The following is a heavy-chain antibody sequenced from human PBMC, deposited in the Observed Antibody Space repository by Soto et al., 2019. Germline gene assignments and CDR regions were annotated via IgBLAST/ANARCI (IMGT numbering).Heavy chain of an antibody. CDR3: ARHSDIVVVPAAILFDY. J-gene: IGHJ4*02. V-gene: IGHV4-39*01. CDR1: GGSISSSSYH. D-gene: IGHD2-2*01. CDR2: IYYSGST. Sequence: SETLSLTCTVSGGSISSSSYHWGWIRQPPGKGLEWIGSIYYSGSTYYNPSLKSRVTISVDTSKNQFSLKLSSVTAADTAVYYCARHSDIVVVPAAILFDYWGQGTLVTVSS.